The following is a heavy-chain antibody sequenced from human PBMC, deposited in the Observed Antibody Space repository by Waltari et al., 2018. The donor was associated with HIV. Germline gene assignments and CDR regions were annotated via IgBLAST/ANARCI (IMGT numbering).Heavy chain of an antibody. CDR3: AKEMLGGYFDY. V-gene: IGHV3-23*04. D-gene: IGHD3-16*01. CDR1: GFTFSDSA. Sequence: EVQMVESGGGLVQPGGSLRLSCATSGFTFSDSAMDWVRQAPGKGLVWIAAITPGGGTYSADSMEGRFTISRDNSKNTVYLQMNSLRLDDTAIYYCAKEMLGGYFDYGGQGTLVTVSS. CDR2: ITPGGGT. J-gene: IGHJ4*02.